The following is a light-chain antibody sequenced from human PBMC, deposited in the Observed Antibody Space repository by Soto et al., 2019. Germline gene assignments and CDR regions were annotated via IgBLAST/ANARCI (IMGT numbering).Light chain of an antibody. Sequence: DIVMTQSPVTLSVSPGERATLSCRASQSVFSSLAWYQQKPGQAPRLLMYGASDRATGTPGRFSGSGSGTEFTLTISSLQPDDFATYYCQHYNSYSEAFCQGTKVDIK. CDR2: GAS. CDR3: QHYNSYSEA. J-gene: IGKJ1*01. V-gene: IGKV3D-15*01. CDR1: QSVFSS.